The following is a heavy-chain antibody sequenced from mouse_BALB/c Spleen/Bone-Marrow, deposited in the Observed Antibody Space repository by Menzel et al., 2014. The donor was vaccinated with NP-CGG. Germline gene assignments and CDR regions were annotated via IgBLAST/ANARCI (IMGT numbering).Heavy chain of an antibody. CDR2: INNGGGST. V-gene: IGHV5-12-2*01. J-gene: IGHJ4*01. CDR1: GFTFIAYT. D-gene: IGHD2-14*01. Sequence: EVQGVESGGGLVEPGGSLKLSCAASGFTFIAYTMSRVRQTPEKRLEWIAYINNGGGSTYYPDTVKGRFTISRDNAKNTLYLQMSSLKSEDTAMYYCARHGEERPVLAMDYWGQGTSVTVSS. CDR3: ARHGEERPVLAMDY.